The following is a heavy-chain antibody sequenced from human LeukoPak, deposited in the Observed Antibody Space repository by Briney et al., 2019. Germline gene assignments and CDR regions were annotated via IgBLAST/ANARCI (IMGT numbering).Heavy chain of an antibody. CDR3: ARGLQETLAWLKALSAFDI. D-gene: IGHD5-24*01. V-gene: IGHV1-18*01. CDR2: ISAYNGNT. J-gene: IGHJ3*02. Sequence: ASVKVSCKASGYTFTSYGISWVRQAPGQGLEWMGWISAYNGNTNYAQKLQGRVTMSTDTSTSTGYMELRSLRSDGTAVYYCARGLQETLAWLKALSAFDIWGQGTMVTVSS. CDR1: GYTFTSYG.